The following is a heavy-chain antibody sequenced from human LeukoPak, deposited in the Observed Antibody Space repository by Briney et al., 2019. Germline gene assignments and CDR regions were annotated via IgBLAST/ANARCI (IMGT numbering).Heavy chain of an antibody. J-gene: IGHJ4*02. Sequence: GGSLRLSCAASGFTFSSYWMSWVRQAPGKGLEWVSVFYSADSTYYAYSVKGRFTISRDNSRNTLYLQMNSLRAEDTAVYYCARTDGYRSYYFDYWGQGTLVTVSS. CDR1: GFTFSSYW. CDR2: FYSADST. D-gene: IGHD5-24*01. V-gene: IGHV3-66*01. CDR3: ARTDGYRSYYFDY.